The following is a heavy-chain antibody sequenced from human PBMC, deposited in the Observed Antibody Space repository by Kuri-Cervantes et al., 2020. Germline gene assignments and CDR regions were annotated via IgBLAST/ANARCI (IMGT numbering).Heavy chain of an antibody. J-gene: IGHJ6*02. V-gene: IGHV1-8*01. CDR3: ARWQSDILTGYYMRYYYYGMDV. CDR2: MNPNSGNT. D-gene: IGHD3-9*01. Sequence: ASVKVSCKASGYTFTSYDINWVRQATGQGLEWMGWMNPNSGNTGYAQKFQGRVTMTRNTSISTAYMELSSLRSEDTAVYYCARWQSDILTGYYMRYYYYGMDVWGQGNTVTVSS. CDR1: GYTFTSYD.